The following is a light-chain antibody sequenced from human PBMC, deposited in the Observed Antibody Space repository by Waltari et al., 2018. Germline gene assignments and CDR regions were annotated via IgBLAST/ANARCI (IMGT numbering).Light chain of an antibody. J-gene: IGKJ4*01. V-gene: IGKV3-20*01. CDR1: QSVWNNY. CDR2: SNY. Sequence: VLTPSPAPLSLSPGRSATPSCRASQSVWNNYLAWYQQRPGQAPRLLIYSNYLRAPGIPARFSGSGSGTDFTLTIRNLEPDDFVLYHCQQYGNSPLTFGGGTRVEI. CDR3: QQYGNSPLT.